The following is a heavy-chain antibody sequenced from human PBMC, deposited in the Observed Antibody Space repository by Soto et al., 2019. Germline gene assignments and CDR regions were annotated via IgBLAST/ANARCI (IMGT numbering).Heavy chain of an antibody. D-gene: IGHD5-12*01. Sequence: QVQLPQWGAGLLKPSETLSLTCGVYGGSFSDYYWSWIRQPPGKGLEWIGEINHSGGTNYNPSLKSGIPISIDTSKNQFSLKVSSVTAADTAVYYCARRYSGYEFDYWGQGTLVTVSS. CDR1: GGSFSDYY. V-gene: IGHV4-34*01. CDR3: ARRYSGYEFDY. CDR2: INHSGGT. J-gene: IGHJ4*02.